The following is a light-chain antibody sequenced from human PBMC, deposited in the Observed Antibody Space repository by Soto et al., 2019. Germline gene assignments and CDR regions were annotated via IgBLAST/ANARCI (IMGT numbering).Light chain of an antibody. V-gene: IGKV1-6*01. CDR3: LQDNNYPRT. CDR2: GAS. J-gene: IGKJ3*01. Sequence: IQMTQSPSSLSASVGDRVSFICRASQDIRSELSWFQQKPGRPPKLLIYGASILQSGVPSRFSGSGSGTDFTLTIDSLQSEDFATYYCLQDNNYPRTFGPGTKVEVK. CDR1: QDIRSE.